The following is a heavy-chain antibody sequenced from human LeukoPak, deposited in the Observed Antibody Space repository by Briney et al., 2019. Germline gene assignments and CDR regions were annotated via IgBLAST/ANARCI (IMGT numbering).Heavy chain of an antibody. CDR2: INHSGST. CDR1: GESFSGFY. D-gene: IGHD3-22*01. J-gene: IGHJ4*02. V-gene: IGHV4-34*01. Sequence: SETLSLTCAVYGESFSGFYWNWIRQPPGKGLEWIGDINHSGSTNYNPSLKSRVTISVDKSKNQFSLKLSSLAAADTAVYYCARALRDYGSSGYYLGVFNYWGQGTLVTVSS. CDR3: ARALRDYGSSGYYLGVFNY.